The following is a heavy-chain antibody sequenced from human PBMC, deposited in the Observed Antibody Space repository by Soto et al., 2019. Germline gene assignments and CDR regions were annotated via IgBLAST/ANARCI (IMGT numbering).Heavy chain of an antibody. J-gene: IGHJ4*02. CDR2: IYWNDDK. V-gene: IGHV2-5*01. CDR1: GFSLNTSGVG. D-gene: IGHD3-22*01. Sequence: QITLKESGPTVVKPTQTLTLTCTLSGFSLNTSGVGVGWIRQPPGKALEWVALIYWNDDKRYSPSLKSRLTNTKDTSKNQVVLTMTHMDPVDTATYYCAHSPCYYSSGYPDYWGQGTLVTVSS. CDR3: AHSPCYYSSGYPDY.